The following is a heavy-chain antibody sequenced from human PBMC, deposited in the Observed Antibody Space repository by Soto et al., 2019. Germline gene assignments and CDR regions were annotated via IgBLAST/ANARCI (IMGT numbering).Heavy chain of an antibody. Sequence: PGGSLRLSCAASGFTFSSYAMSWVRQAPGKGLEWVSAISGSGGSTYYADSVKGRFTISRDNSKNTLYLQMNSLRAEDTAVYYCAKDQRDILTGYAFDYWGQGTLVTVSS. CDR2: ISGSGGST. CDR3: AKDQRDILTGYAFDY. V-gene: IGHV3-23*01. CDR1: GFTFSSYA. D-gene: IGHD3-9*01. J-gene: IGHJ4*02.